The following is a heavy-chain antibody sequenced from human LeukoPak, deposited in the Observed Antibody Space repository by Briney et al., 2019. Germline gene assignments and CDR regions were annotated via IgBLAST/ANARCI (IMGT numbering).Heavy chain of an antibody. CDR1: GSTFSSYA. Sequence: GGSLRLSCAASGSTFSSYAMHWVRQAPGKGLEWVAVISYDGSNKYYADSVKGRFTISRDNSKNTLYLQMNSLRAGDTAVYYCARDPSRYCSSTSCLGTGDWYFDLWGRGTLVTVSS. J-gene: IGHJ2*01. D-gene: IGHD2-2*01. CDR2: ISYDGSNK. CDR3: ARDPSRYCSSTSCLGTGDWYFDL. V-gene: IGHV3-30*04.